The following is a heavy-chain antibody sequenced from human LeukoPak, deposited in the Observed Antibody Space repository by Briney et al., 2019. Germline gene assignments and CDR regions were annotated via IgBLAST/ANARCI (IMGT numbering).Heavy chain of an antibody. CDR2: INAGNGNT. Sequence: ASVKVSCKASGYTFTSYAMHWVRQAPGQRLEWMGWINAGNGNTKYSQKFQGRVTITRDTSASTAYMELSSLRSEDTAVYYYARVRGSGAAGFDYWGQGTLVTVSS. CDR3: ARVRGSGAAGFDY. D-gene: IGHD3-10*01. J-gene: IGHJ4*02. CDR1: GYTFTSYA. V-gene: IGHV1-3*01.